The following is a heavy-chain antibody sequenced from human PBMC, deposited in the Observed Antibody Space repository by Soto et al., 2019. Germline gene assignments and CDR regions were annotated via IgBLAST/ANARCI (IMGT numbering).Heavy chain of an antibody. D-gene: IGHD6-13*01. Sequence: QITLKESGPTLVKPTQTLTLTCTFSGFSLNTRGVGVGWIRQPPGKALEWLALIYWDDDKRYSPSLKSRLTVTNDTSKNQAVLTTTNMYPVDTATYYCAPRNGQQLDFDYWGQGILLTVSS. CDR3: APRNGQQLDFDY. CDR2: IYWDDDK. J-gene: IGHJ4*02. V-gene: IGHV2-5*02. CDR1: GFSLNTRGVG.